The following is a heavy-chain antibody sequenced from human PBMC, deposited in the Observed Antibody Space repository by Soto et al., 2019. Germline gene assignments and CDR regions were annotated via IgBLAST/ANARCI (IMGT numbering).Heavy chain of an antibody. V-gene: IGHV4-34*01. Sequence: QEQLQQWGAGLLKPSETLCLTCVVYGGSFSGYYWSWIRQPPGKGLEWIGEINHSGNTNYNPSLKSRVTISIDTSKNQFSLKLNSVTAADTAVYYCARGPAVTLPWDFIDSWGQGTLVAVSS. CDR2: INHSGNT. D-gene: IGHD4-17*01. CDR1: GGSFSGYY. CDR3: ARGPAVTLPWDFIDS. J-gene: IGHJ4*02.